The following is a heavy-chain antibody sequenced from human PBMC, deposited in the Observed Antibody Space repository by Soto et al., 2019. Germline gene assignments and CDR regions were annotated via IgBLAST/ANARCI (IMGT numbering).Heavy chain of an antibody. J-gene: IGHJ4*02. V-gene: IGHV4-59*08. Sequence: SETLSLTCTVSGGSISSYYWSWIRQPPGKGLEWIGYIYYSGSTNYNPSLKSRVTISVDTSKNQFSLKLSSVTAADTAVYYCARHPNRGAKYYFDYWGQGTLVTVSS. CDR2: IYYSGST. CDR1: GGSISSYY. CDR3: ARHPNRGAKYYFDY. D-gene: IGHD2-15*01.